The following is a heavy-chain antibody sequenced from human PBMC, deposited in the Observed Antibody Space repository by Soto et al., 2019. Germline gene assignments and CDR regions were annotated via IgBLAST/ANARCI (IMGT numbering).Heavy chain of an antibody. Sequence: QVQLVQSGAEVKKPGSSVTVSCKASADTFNSYSLSWLRQAPGQRLEWMGGITPVFGTADYAQSFEDRLTITADDSTSTVYMELSSLRSDDTAVYYCARSLEGTTVTNWFDPWGQVALVTVSS. D-gene: IGHD4-17*01. CDR2: ITPVFGTA. V-gene: IGHV1-69*01. J-gene: IGHJ5*02. CDR3: ARSLEGTTVTNWFDP. CDR1: ADTFNSYS.